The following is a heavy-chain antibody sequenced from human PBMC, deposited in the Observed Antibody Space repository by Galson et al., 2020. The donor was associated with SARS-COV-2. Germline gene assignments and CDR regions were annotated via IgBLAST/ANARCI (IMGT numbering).Heavy chain of an antibody. V-gene: IGHV4-61*01. CDR3: AGLYYYGRRCTGADY. Sequence: SETLSLTCTVSGGSVSSGSYYWSWIRQPPGKGLEWIGYIYYSGSTNYNPSRKSRVTISVDTSKNQFSLKLSSVTAADTAVYYCAGLYYYGRRCTGADYWGQGTLGTVSS. J-gene: IGHJ4*03. CDR2: IYYSGST. CDR1: GGSVSSGSYY. D-gene: IGHD3-10*01.